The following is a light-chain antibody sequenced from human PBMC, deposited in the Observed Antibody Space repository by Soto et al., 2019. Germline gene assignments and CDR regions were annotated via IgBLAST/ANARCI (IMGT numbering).Light chain of an antibody. CDR2: GGS. CDR1: QSVGCNY. V-gene: IGKV3-20*01. J-gene: IGKJ2*01. Sequence: ILLTHSPGTLALSPGERATLSSRASQSVGCNYFAWYQQKPGQALRLLIYGGSSRATGIPDRFSGSGSGTDCTLTIRRLEPEDFEVYYCQHYGTSAYTFGQGTTLEIK. CDR3: QHYGTSAYT.